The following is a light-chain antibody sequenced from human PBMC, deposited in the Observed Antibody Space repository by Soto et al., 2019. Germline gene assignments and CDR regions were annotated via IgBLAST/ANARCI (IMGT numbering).Light chain of an antibody. CDR3: SSYTNSSTLVV. Sequence: QSVLTQPASVSGSPGQSITISCTGTSRDVGGYNYVSWYQQHAGKAPKVMIYDVSNRPSGVSNRFSGSKSGNTASLTISGLQAEDEADYYCSSYTNSSTLVVFGGGTKLTVL. V-gene: IGLV2-14*01. J-gene: IGLJ2*01. CDR1: SRDVGGYNY. CDR2: DVS.